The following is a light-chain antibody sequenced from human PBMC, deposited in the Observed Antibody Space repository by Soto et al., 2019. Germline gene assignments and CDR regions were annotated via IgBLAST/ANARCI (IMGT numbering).Light chain of an antibody. CDR3: QVWDITTAHYV. CDR1: NIGRKR. CDR2: YDS. V-gene: IGLV3-21*04. J-gene: IGLJ1*01. Sequence: SYELTQPPSVSVAPEKTARLTCRGDNIGRKRVNGSRQKPGQAPVLVIYYDSDRPSGIPERFSGSNSGNTDTLTINRVEAGDEADYSCQVWDITTAHYVFGTGTKVTVL.